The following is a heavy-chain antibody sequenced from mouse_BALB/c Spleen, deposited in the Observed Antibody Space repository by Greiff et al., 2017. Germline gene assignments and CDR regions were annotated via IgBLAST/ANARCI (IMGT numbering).Heavy chain of an antibody. Sequence: LVKTGASVKISCKASGYSFTGYYMHWVKQSHGKSLEWIGYISCYNGATSYNQKFKGKATFTVDTSSSTAYMQFNSLTSEDSAVYYCARRAGYPWYFDVWGAGTTVTVSS. CDR3: ARRAGYPWYFDV. CDR2: ISCYNGAT. CDR1: GYSFTGYY. D-gene: IGHD2-2*01. V-gene: IGHV1S34*01. J-gene: IGHJ1*01.